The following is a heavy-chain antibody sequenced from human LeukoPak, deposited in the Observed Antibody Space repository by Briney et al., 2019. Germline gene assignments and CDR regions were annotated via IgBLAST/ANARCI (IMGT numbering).Heavy chain of an antibody. CDR3: ARVSYIVVVTAIGDIDY. V-gene: IGHV1-18*01. Sequence: GASVKVSCKASGYTFTSYGISWVRQAPGQGLEWMGWISAYNGNTNYAQKLQGRVTMTTDTSTSTAYMELRSLRSDDTAVYYCARVSYIVVVTAIGDIDYWGQGTLVTVSS. J-gene: IGHJ4*02. CDR2: ISAYNGNT. CDR1: GYTFTSYG. D-gene: IGHD2-21*02.